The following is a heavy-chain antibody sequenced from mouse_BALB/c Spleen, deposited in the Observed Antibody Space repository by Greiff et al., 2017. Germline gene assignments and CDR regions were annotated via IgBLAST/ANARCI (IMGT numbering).Heavy chain of an antibody. Sequence: DVKLVESGPGLVKPSQSLSLTCTVTGYSITSDYAWNWIRQFPGNKLEWMGYISYSGSTSYNPSLKSRISITRDTSKNQFFLQLNSVTTEDTATYYCARRDYRYDGFDYWGQGTTLTVSS. CDR3: ARRDYRYDGFDY. V-gene: IGHV3-2*02. CDR2: ISYSGST. D-gene: IGHD2-14*01. J-gene: IGHJ2*01. CDR1: GYSITSDYA.